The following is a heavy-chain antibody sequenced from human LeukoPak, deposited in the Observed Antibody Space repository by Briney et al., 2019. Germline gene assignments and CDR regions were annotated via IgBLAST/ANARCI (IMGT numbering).Heavy chain of an antibody. V-gene: IGHV3-23*01. CDR2: ISGGGDYI. J-gene: IGHJ4*02. CDR3: AKLDYYGNY. Sequence: GGSLRLSCAASGFSFSSYAMSWVRQAPGKGLEWVSAISGGGDYIYNADSVKGRFTISRDNSQSTLYLQMNSLRAEDTAVYYCAKLDYYGNYWGQGTLVTVSS. CDR1: GFSFSSYA. D-gene: IGHD3-10*01.